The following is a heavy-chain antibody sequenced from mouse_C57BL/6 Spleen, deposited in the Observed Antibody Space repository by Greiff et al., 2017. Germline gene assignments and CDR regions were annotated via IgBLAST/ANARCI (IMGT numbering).Heavy chain of an antibody. V-gene: IGHV5-6*02. Sequence: EVKLVESGGDLVKPGGSLKLSCAASGFTFSSYGMSWVRQTPDKRLEWVATISSGGSYTYYPDSVKGRFTISRDNAKNTLYLQMSSLKSEDTAMYYCARPGVVATRAMDYWGQGTSVTVSS. CDR2: ISSGGSYT. J-gene: IGHJ4*01. CDR1: GFTFSSYG. CDR3: ARPGVVATRAMDY. D-gene: IGHD1-1*01.